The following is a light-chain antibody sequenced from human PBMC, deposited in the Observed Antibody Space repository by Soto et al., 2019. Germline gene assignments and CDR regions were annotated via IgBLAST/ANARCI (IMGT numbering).Light chain of an antibody. V-gene: IGKV3-11*01. Sequence: EIVLTQSPATLSVSPGERATLSCRASQSVSSYIAWYQQKPGQAPRVLIYDASNTAASVPARFSGSGSGTDFTLTISSLEPEDFAVYYCQQRGDWPPLSVGGGTKVEIK. CDR2: DAS. CDR3: QQRGDWPPLS. J-gene: IGKJ4*01. CDR1: QSVSSY.